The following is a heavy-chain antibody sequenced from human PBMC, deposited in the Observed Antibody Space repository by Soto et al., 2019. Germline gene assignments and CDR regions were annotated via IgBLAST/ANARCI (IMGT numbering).Heavy chain of an antibody. J-gene: IGHJ4*02. CDR2: ISPSGDVT. CDR1: GFFFTDYF. V-gene: IGHV3-11*01. CDR3: ARQLERRVGAASH. Sequence: SXRLSCSPSGFFFTDYFMSWIRQAPGKGLEWVSYISPSGDVTHYADSVKGRFTISRDNTKNSLFLQMSSLRDDDTAVYYCARQLERRVGAASHWGQGTRVTVSS. D-gene: IGHD1-26*01.